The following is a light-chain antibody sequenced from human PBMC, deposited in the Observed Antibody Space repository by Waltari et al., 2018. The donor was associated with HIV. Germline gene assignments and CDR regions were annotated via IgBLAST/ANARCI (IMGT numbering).Light chain of an antibody. CDR3: QQSFSTPWT. Sequence: DIKMTQSPSSLSAYMGNRITINCRASQAIKTYLKWYAQKPGEAPKLLIFDATRLHTGVTSRFSGTGTGTHFSLTISSLQPEDFGTYYCQQSFSTPWTFGQGTKV. CDR1: QAIKTY. J-gene: IGKJ1*01. CDR2: DAT. V-gene: IGKV1-39*01.